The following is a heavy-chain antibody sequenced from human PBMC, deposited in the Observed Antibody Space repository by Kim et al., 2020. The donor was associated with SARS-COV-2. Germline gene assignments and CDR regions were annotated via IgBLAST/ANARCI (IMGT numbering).Heavy chain of an antibody. CDR2: INTNTGNP. J-gene: IGHJ4*02. CDR1: GYTFTSYA. CDR3: AREAPRLRASQDVHFDY. V-gene: IGHV7-4-1*02. Sequence: ASVKVSCKASGYTFTSYAMYWVRQAPGQGLEWMGWINTNTGNPTYAQGFTGRFVFSLDTSVSTAYLQISSLKAEDTAVYYCAREAPRLRASQDVHFDYWGQGTLVTVSS.